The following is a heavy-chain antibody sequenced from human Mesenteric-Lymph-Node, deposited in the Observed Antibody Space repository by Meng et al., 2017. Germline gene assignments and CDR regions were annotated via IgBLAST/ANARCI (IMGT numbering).Heavy chain of an antibody. J-gene: IGHJ4*02. D-gene: IGHD5-18*01. CDR3: TGNSHIYGFDY. V-gene: IGHV3-33*01. CDR1: GFTFSSLG. CDR2: IWSDGNTK. Sequence: QVYLVESGGGVVQPGRSLRLSCAASGFTFSSLGMHWVRQAPGKGLEWVAVIWSDGNTKYYADSVKDRFTISRDNSKSTPYLQMNSLRAEDTAVYYCTGNSHIYGFDYWGPGTLVTVSS.